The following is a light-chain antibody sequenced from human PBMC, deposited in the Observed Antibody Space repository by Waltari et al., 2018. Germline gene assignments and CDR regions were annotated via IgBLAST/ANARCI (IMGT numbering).Light chain of an antibody. J-gene: IGLJ1*01. CDR3: CSYAGNSIYV. Sequence: QSALTQPASVSGSPAQSITISCTGSSSDVGNYNLVSWYQHHPGKAPNLIIFEVNQRPSGVSNRFSGSKSGNTASLTISGLQAEDEADYHCCSYAGNSIYVFGTGTKVTVL. V-gene: IGLV2-23*02. CDR1: SSDVGNYNL. CDR2: EVN.